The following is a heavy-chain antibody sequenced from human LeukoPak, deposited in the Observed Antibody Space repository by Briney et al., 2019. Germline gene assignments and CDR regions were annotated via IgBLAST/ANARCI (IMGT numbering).Heavy chain of an antibody. CDR3: ARVPYGAQDY. CDR1: GFIFSNSW. D-gene: IGHD4-17*01. Sequence: GGSLRLSCAASGFIFSNSWMSWVRQAPGKGLEWVANIKQDGSGKYYVDSVKGRFTISRDNAKNSLYLQMSSLRAEDTAVYYCARVPYGAQDYWGQGTLVTVSS. J-gene: IGHJ4*02. CDR2: IKQDGSGK. V-gene: IGHV3-7*01.